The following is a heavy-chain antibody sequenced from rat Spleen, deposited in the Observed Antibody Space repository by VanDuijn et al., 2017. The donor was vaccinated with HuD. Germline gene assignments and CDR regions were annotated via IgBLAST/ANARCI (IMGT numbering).Heavy chain of an antibody. CDR2: ISTGGDYI. D-gene: IGHD1-8*01. CDR3: ARLSEKFVTTVAPGWFTY. Sequence: EVQVVQSGGGSVQPGRSLKISCAASGSAFSNYDMAWVRQAPTKGLEWIASISTGGDYIYYRDSVKGRFTISRDDAKNTQYLQMDSLRSEDTATYYCARLSEKFVTTVAPGWFTYWGQGTLVTVSS. V-gene: IGHV5S13*01. J-gene: IGHJ3*01. CDR1: GSAFSNYD.